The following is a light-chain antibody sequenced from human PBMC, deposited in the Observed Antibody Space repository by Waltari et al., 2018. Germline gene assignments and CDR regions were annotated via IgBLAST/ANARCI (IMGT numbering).Light chain of an antibody. CDR2: DAS. CDR3: QQYGNSPWT. V-gene: IGKV3-20*01. J-gene: IGKJ1*01. Sequence: EIVLTQSPGTLSLSPGERATLSCRASQSVRSSYLAWYQQKPGQAPRLLIHDASRRAPGIPDRFSGSGSGTDFTLTITGLEPEDFAVYYCQQYGNSPWTFGQGTKVEIK. CDR1: QSVRSSY.